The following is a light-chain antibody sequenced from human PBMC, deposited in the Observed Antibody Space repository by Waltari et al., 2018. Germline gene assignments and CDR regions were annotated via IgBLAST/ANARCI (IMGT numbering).Light chain of an antibody. Sequence: QSALTQPAPVSGSPGQSITISCPGTSSDVGASNYVPWYQQHPGKAPKLMIFDVSIRPSGFSNRFSCSKSGNTASLTISGLQAEDEADYYCSSYISSSTLELFGGGTSLTVL. CDR2: DVS. J-gene: IGLJ2*01. CDR1: SSDVGASNY. V-gene: IGLV2-14*03. CDR3: SSYISSSTLEL.